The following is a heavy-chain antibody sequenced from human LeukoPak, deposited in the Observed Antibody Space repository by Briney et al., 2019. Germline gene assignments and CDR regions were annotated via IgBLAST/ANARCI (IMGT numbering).Heavy chain of an antibody. CDR1: GFTFSSLW. CDR2: IQQEGSEI. CDR3: ARVGGWLLRAFDI. V-gene: IGHV3-7*01. Sequence: GGSLTPSCAPAGFTFSSLWMSWDRPAHGKGLGWVGNIQQEGSEIYYVDSVKGRFTISRENAKNSLHLQMNSLRAEDTAVYYCARVGGWLLRAFDIWGQGTMVTVSS. D-gene: IGHD5-24*01. J-gene: IGHJ3*02.